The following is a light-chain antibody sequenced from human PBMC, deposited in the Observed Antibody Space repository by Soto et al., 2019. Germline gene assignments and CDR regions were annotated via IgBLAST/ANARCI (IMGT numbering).Light chain of an antibody. CDR2: EVS. V-gene: IGLV2-8*01. J-gene: IGLJ3*02. CDR3: CSYAGITTNWM. Sequence: QSVLTQPPSASGSLGQSVTISCTGTLTDIGTYYYVSWYQQHPGKAPKLIIYEVSERPSGVPDRFSGSKSGNTASLTISGLQAEDEADYYCCSYAGITTNWMFGGGTKLTVL. CDR1: LTDIGTYYY.